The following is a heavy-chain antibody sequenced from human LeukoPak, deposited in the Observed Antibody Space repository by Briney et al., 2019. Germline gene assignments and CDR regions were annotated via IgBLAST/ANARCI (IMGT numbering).Heavy chain of an antibody. J-gene: IGHJ1*01. CDR3: ARELDTVTAVDFQH. D-gene: IGHD4-17*01. V-gene: IGHV1-18*01. CDR1: GYTFTSYG. CDR2: ISAYNGNT. Sequence: ASVKVSCKASGYTFTSYGISWVRQAPGQGLEWMGWISAYNGNTNYAQKLQGRVTMTTDTSTSTAYMELRSLRSDDTAVYYCARELDTVTAVDFQHWGQGTLVTVSS.